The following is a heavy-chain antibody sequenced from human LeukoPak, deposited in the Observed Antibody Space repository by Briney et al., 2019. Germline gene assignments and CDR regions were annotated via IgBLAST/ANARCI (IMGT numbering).Heavy chain of an antibody. D-gene: IGHD5-24*01. CDR2: IYYTGST. V-gene: IGHV4-39*07. CDR1: SGSISSSTYY. Sequence: PSETLSLTCTVSSGSISSSTYYWGRIRQPPGKGLEWIGTIYYTGSTYYNPSLKSRVTISVDTSKNQFSLKLTSVTAADTAVYYCARAVGTDGYNLWVYWGQGTLVTVSS. J-gene: IGHJ4*02. CDR3: ARAVGTDGYNLWVY.